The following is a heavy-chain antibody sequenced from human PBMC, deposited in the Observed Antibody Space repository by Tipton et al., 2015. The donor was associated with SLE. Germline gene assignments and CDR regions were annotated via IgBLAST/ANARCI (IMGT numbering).Heavy chain of an antibody. Sequence: TLSLTCNVSGYSISSGYYWSWIRQPPGKGLEWIGYIYYSGSTNYNPSLKSRVTISADTSKNQFSLKLSSVTAADTAVYYCARGVGSGSPLDYWGQGTLVTVSS. D-gene: IGHD1-26*01. J-gene: IGHJ4*02. CDR1: GYSISSGYY. CDR3: ARGVGSGSPLDY. CDR2: IYYSGST. V-gene: IGHV4-61*01.